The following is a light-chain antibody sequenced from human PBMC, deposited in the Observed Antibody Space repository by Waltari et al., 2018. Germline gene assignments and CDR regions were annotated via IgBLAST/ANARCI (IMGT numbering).Light chain of an antibody. Sequence: IQMTQSPSSLSASVGDRVTTTCQASQDISNYLNWDQQKPGKAPKLLIYDASNFETGVPSRFSGSGSGKDFTFTISSLQPEDIATYYCQQYDNLPLTFGGGTKVEIK. V-gene: IGKV1-33*01. CDR3: QQYDNLPLT. J-gene: IGKJ4*01. CDR1: QDISNY. CDR2: DAS.